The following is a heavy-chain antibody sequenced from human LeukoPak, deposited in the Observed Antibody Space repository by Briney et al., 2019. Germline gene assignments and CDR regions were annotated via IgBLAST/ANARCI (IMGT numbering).Heavy chain of an antibody. CDR1: GYTFTGYY. D-gene: IGHD2-2*01. CDR2: INPNSGGT. CDR3: ARDLIVPAAPYYFDY. Sequence: GASVKVSCKASGYTFTGYYMHWARQAPGQGLEWMGWINPNSGGTNYAQKLQGRITMTTDTSTSTAYMELRSLRSDDTAVYYCARDLIVPAAPYYFDYWGQGTLVTVSS. J-gene: IGHJ4*02. V-gene: IGHV1-2*02.